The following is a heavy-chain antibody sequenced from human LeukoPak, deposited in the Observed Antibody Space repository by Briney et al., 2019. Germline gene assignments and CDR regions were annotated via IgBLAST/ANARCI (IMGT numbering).Heavy chain of an antibody. Sequence: SVKVSCKASGGTFSSYAISWVRQASGQGLEWMGGIIPIFGTANYAQKFQGRVTITTDESTSTAYMELSSLRSEDTAVYYCATQPPYYYYGMDVWGQGTTVTVSS. D-gene: IGHD1-14*01. CDR3: ATQPPYYYYGMDV. CDR2: IIPIFGTA. J-gene: IGHJ6*02. CDR1: GGTFSSYA. V-gene: IGHV1-69*05.